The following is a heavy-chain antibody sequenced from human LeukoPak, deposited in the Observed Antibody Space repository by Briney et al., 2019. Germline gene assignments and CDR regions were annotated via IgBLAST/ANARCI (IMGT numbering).Heavy chain of an antibody. Sequence: PGGSLRLSCAASGFTFSSYAMSWVRQAPGKGLEWVSAISGSGGSTYYADSVKGRFTISRDNSKNTLYLQMNSLRAEDTAVYYCAKGPPGSYSIYDAFDIWGQGTMVTVSS. CDR2: ISGSGGST. J-gene: IGHJ3*02. CDR1: GFTFSSYA. CDR3: AKGPPGSYSIYDAFDI. D-gene: IGHD1-26*01. V-gene: IGHV3-23*01.